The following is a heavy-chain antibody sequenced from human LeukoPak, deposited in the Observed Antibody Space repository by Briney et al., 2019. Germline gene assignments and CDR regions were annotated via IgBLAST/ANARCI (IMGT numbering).Heavy chain of an antibody. Sequence: GESLKISCKGSGYSFTSYWIGWVRQMPGQGLEWMGMIYPGDSDTRYSPSFQGQVTISADKSIRTAYLQWSSLKASDTAMYYCARFPSTTIAALDYWGQGTLVTVSS. CDR3: ARFPSTTIAALDY. J-gene: IGHJ4*02. V-gene: IGHV5-51*01. D-gene: IGHD6-6*01. CDR2: IYPGDSDT. CDR1: GYSFTSYW.